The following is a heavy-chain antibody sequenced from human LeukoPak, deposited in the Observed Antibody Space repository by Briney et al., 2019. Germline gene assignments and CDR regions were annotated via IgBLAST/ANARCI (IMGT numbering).Heavy chain of an antibody. CDR3: ARITAYYYDSSGNDY. D-gene: IGHD3-22*01. CDR2: IDWDDDK. V-gene: IGHV2-70*11. Sequence: SGPTLVNPTQTLTLTCTFSGFSLSTSGMCVSWIRQPPGKAPEWLARIDWDDDKYYSTSLKTRLTISKDTSKNQVVLTMTNMDPVDTATYYCARITAYYYDSSGNDYWGQGTLVTVSS. CDR1: GFSLSTSGMC. J-gene: IGHJ4*02.